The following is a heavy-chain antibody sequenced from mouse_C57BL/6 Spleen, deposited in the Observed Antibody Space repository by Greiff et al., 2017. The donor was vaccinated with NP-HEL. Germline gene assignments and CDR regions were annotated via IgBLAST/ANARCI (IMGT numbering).Heavy chain of an antibody. CDR2: IDPETGGT. J-gene: IGHJ2*01. CDR3: TRGIIDTTVPLDY. D-gene: IGHD1-1*01. CDR1: GYTFTDYE. V-gene: IGHV1-15*01. Sequence: LVESGAELVRPGASVTLSCKASGYTFTDYEMHWVKQTPVHGLEWIGAIDPETGGTAYNQKFKGKAILTADKSSSTAYMELRSLTSEDSAVYYCTRGIIDTTVPLDYWGQGTTLTVSS.